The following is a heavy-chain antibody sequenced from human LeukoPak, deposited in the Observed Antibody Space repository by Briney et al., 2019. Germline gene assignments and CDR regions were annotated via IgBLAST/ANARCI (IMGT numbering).Heavy chain of an antibody. CDR1: GGSFSDYY. J-gene: IGHJ4*02. CDR2: INHSGST. Sequence: SETLSLTCAVYGGSFSDYYWSWIRQPPGKGLEWIGEINHSGSTNYNPSLKSRVTISVDTSKNQFSLKLSSVTAADTAVYYCARHYYDSSGLYCFDYWGQGTLVTVSS. V-gene: IGHV4-34*01. CDR3: ARHYYDSSGLYCFDY. D-gene: IGHD3-22*01.